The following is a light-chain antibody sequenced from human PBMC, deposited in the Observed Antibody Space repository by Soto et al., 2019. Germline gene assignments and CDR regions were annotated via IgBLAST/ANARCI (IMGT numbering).Light chain of an antibody. Sequence: QSVLTQPASVSGSPGQWIAISCTGTSSDVGGYNYVSWYQQHPDKAPKLIIYDVSNRPSGVSKRFSGSKSGNAASLTISRLQAEDVADSYFGSYTSNSIFVSGPGKLVPVL. CDR2: DVS. CDR1: SSDVGGYNY. J-gene: IGLJ1*01. V-gene: IGLV2-14*01. CDR3: GSYTSNSIFV.